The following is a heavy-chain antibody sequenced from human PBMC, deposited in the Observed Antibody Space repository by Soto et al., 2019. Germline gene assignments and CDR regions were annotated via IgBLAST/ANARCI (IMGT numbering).Heavy chain of an antibody. J-gene: IGHJ5*02. V-gene: IGHV1-69*13. CDR2: IIPIFGTA. CDR3: ARYWRDYSLGAGSWFDL. Sequence: SVKVSCKASGGTFSSYAISWVRQAPGQGLEWMGGIIPIFGTANYAQKFQGRVTITADESTSTAYMELSSLRSEDTAVYYCARYWRDYSLGAGSWFDLWGQGTLVTVSS. D-gene: IGHD2-15*01. CDR1: GGTFSSYA.